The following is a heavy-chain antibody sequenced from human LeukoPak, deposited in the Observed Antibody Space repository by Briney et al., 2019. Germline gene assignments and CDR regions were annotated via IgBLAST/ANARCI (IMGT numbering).Heavy chain of an antibody. CDR2: VYYTGSA. D-gene: IGHD6-13*01. Sequence: PSETLSLTCTVSGGSICSYYWSWIRQPPGKGLEWIAYVYYTGSANYNPSLKSRVTISVDTSKKQFSLNLTSVTAADTAVYYCARPRIAATFDAFDIWGQGTMVTVSS. CDR1: GGSICSYY. CDR3: ARPRIAATFDAFDI. V-gene: IGHV4-59*08. J-gene: IGHJ3*02.